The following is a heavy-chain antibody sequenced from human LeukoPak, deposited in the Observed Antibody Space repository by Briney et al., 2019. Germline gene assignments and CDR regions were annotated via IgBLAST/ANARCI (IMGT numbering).Heavy chain of an antibody. V-gene: IGHV3-53*01. CDR3: TSSAWDY. J-gene: IGHJ4*02. CDR2: IYSGGST. D-gene: IGHD6-6*01. Sequence: GGSLRLSCAASGFTVSSNYMSWVRQAPGKGLEWVSVIYSGGSTYYADSVKGRFTISRDTSKNMVYLQMNSLRAEDTAVYFCTSSAWDYWGQGTLVTVSS. CDR1: GFTVSSNY.